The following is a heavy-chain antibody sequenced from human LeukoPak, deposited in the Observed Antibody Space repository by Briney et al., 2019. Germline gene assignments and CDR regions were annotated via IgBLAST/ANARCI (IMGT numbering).Heavy chain of an antibody. J-gene: IGHJ3*02. CDR2: IEADGRQK. V-gene: IGHV3-7*01. CDR1: GFNFSHYC. Sequence: GGSLRLSCAASGFNFSHYCMNWVRQAPGKGLEWVANIEADGRQKNYIDSVKGRFTIARDNAVNLLYLQMNNLRADDTAVYYCTGELYYFETTGFSKAFEIWGQGTMVSVSS. CDR3: TGELYYFETTGFSKAFEI. D-gene: IGHD3-22*01.